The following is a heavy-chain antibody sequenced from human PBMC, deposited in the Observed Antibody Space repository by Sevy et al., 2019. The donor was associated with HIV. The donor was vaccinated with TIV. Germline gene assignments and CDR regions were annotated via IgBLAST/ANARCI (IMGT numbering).Heavy chain of an antibody. V-gene: IGHV3-21*01. Sequence: GGSLRLSCAASGFTFSNYNMNWVRQAPGNVLEWVSSITSSSDYIYDADSVKGRFTISRDNAKNSLYLQMNSLRAEDSAVYYCARDRRTLNYYASSGYNYYFDYWGQGTLVTVSS. D-gene: IGHD3-22*01. CDR1: GFTFSNYN. J-gene: IGHJ4*02. CDR3: ARDRRTLNYYASSGYNYYFDY. CDR2: ITSSSDYI.